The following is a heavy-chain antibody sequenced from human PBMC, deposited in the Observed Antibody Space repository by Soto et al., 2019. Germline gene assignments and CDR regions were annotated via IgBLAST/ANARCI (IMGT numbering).Heavy chain of an antibody. CDR3: AKLPYSSGVYYFDY. CDR2: ISGSIGST. J-gene: IGHJ4*02. D-gene: IGHD6-19*01. CDR1: RFTFSTYA. V-gene: IGHV3-23*01. Sequence: LSLSFAASRFTFSTYAMSWVRQVPGKGLEWVSAISGSIGSTYYADSVKGRFTISRDNSKNTLYLQMNSLRAEDTAVYYCAKLPYSSGVYYFDYWGQGTLVTVSS.